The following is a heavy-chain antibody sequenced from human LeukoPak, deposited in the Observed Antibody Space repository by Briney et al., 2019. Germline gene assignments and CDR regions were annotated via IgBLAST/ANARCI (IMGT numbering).Heavy chain of an antibody. D-gene: IGHD3-16*02. CDR1: SASISSSPYY. J-gene: IGHJ4*02. CDR2: ISYSGTT. Sequence: PSETLSLTCTVSSASISSSPYYWGWIRQSPGKGLEWIGSISYSGTTYYNPSLKSRVTISVDTSKNQFTLKLSSVTAADTAVYYCARDHHYDYVWGSYRYFDYWGQGTLVTVSS. V-gene: IGHV4-39*06. CDR3: ARDHHYDYVWGSYRYFDY.